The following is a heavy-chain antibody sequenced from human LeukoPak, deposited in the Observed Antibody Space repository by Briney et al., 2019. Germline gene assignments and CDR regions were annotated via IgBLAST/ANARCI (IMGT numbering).Heavy chain of an antibody. D-gene: IGHD5-12*01. CDR2: INHSGGT. J-gene: IGHJ5*02. Sequence: PSETLSLTCAVYAESFSEYYWSWIRQPPGEGLEWIGQINHSGGTNYHPSLKTRVTISLDTSKNQVSLKLRSVTAADTAVYYCAFEGPVSGYAFDPWGQGALVAVSS. V-gene: IGHV4-34*01. CDR3: AFEGPVSGYAFDP. CDR1: AESFSEYY.